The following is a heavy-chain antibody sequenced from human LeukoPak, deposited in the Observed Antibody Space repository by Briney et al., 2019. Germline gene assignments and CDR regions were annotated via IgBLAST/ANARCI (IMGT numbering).Heavy chain of an antibody. CDR3: ARVGPGACSNAFQI. D-gene: IGHD2-2*01. Sequence: PSQTLSLTCTVSGGSISSGGYYWSWIRQHPGKGLEWIGYIYYSGSTYYNPSLKSRLTISVDTSKNQFSLKLTSVTAADTAVYYCARVGPGACSNAFQIWGQGTMVTVSS. V-gene: IGHV4-31*03. CDR1: GGSISSGGYY. CDR2: IYYSGST. J-gene: IGHJ3*02.